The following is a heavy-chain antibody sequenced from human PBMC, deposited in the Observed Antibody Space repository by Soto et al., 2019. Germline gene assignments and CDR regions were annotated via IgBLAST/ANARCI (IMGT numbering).Heavy chain of an antibody. D-gene: IGHD3-3*01. V-gene: IGHV3-23*01. CDR3: AKDFERSAFDH. CDR1: GFTFSSFA. Sequence: GGSLRLSCAASGFTFSSFAMHWVRQSPGRGLEWVSMVSDGGGNVYYADSVKGRFSISRDNYRDIVYLQISSLTSDDTGVYYCAKDFERSAFDHWGQGTPVTVSS. CDR2: VSDGGGNV. J-gene: IGHJ4*02.